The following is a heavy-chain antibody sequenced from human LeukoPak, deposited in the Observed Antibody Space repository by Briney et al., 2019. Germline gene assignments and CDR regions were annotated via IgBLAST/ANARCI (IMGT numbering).Heavy chain of an antibody. D-gene: IGHD3-3*01. J-gene: IGHJ4*02. CDR2: IKGDESDD. CDR1: RFSFSRYW. CDR3: ARVADYDFLSGYYSPFDH. V-gene: IGHV3-7*01. Sequence: PGGSLRLSCAPSRFSFSRYWMTWVRQAPGKGREWVAHIKGDESDDHYVASVRGRFTISRDNAKRSLYLQMNNLRAEDTGVYYCARVADYDFLSGYYSPFDHWGQGVLVIVSS.